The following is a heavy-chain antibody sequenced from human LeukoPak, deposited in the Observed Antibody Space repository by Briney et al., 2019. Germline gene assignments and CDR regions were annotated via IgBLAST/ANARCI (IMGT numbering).Heavy chain of an antibody. CDR3: ARHRYSFGYFRAPFGI. CDR1: GGSISYYY. D-gene: IGHD5-18*01. CDR2: IYCSGST. V-gene: IGHV4-59*08. J-gene: IGHJ3*02. Sequence: SETLSLTCTVPGGSISYYYWSWFRQSPGKGLEWIAYIYCSGSTNYNFSLKSRVTVFVDTSKNHFSLNLTSVTAADTAMYYCARHRYSFGYFRAPFGIWGQGTMVTVSS.